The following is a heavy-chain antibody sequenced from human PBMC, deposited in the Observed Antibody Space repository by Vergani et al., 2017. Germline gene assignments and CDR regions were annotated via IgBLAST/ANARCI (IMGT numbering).Heavy chain of an antibody. Sequence: EVQLLESGGGLVQPGGSLRLSCAASGFTFSSYAMSWVRQAPGKGLEWVSAISGSGGSTYYADSVKGRFTISRDNSKNTLYLQMNSLRAEDTAVYYCAKGVERREVNPKNWFDPWGQGTLVTVSS. V-gene: IGHV3-23*01. CDR1: GFTFSSYA. CDR3: AKGVERREVNPKNWFDP. CDR2: ISGSGGST. J-gene: IGHJ5*02. D-gene: IGHD1-1*01.